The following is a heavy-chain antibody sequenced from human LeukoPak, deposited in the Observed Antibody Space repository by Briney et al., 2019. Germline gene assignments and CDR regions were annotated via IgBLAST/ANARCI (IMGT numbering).Heavy chain of an antibody. V-gene: IGHV3-9*03. J-gene: IGHJ3*02. CDR2: ISWNSGTI. Sequence: GGSLRLSCAASGFTFDDYGMHWVRQPPGKGLEWVSSISWNSGTIAYADSVKGRFTISRDNAKNSLYLQMNSLRAEDMALYYCAKVDLSFGFGTNDAFDIWGQGTMVTVSS. CDR1: GFTFDDYG. D-gene: IGHD3-10*01. CDR3: AKVDLSFGFGTNDAFDI.